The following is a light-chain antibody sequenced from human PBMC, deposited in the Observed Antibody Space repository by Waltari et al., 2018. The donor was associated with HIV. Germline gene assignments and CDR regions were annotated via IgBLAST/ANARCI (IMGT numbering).Light chain of an antibody. CDR3: AAWDDSLTGRYV. CDR2: SDN. CDR1: SSNIGSNA. Sequence: QSVLTQPPSASVTPGQRVTISCSGSSSNIGSNAVNWYQQLPGKAPKLLIYSDNRRPSGVPDRFSVSKSGTSASLAISGLQSEDEADYYCAAWDDSLTGRYVFGTGTKVTVL. V-gene: IGLV1-44*01. J-gene: IGLJ1*01.